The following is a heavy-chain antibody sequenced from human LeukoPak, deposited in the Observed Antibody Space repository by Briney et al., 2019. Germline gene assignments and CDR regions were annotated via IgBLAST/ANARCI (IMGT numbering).Heavy chain of an antibody. CDR3: ARASTGDQWLVRYFDY. J-gene: IGHJ4*02. CDR1: GFTFSDYY. Sequence: GGSLRLSCAASGFTFSDYYMSWIRRAPGKGLEWVSCISSSGSTIYYADSVKGRFTISRDNAKNSLYLQMNSLRAEDTAVYYCARASTGDQWLVRYFDYWGQGTLVTVSS. V-gene: IGHV3-11*04. D-gene: IGHD6-19*01. CDR2: ISSSGSTI.